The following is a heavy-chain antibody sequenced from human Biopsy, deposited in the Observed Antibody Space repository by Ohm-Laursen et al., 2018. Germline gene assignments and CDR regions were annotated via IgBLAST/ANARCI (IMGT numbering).Heavy chain of an antibody. CDR3: ARDVKRYCSGTSCYSGYFGMDV. V-gene: IGHV4-61*01. D-gene: IGHD2-2*01. J-gene: IGHJ6*02. CDR1: GGSVSDSFHF. Sequence: PGTLSLTCTVSGGSVSDSFHFWSWIRQPPGKGLEWIGDVYYSGTTNYNPSLKSRLTISVDTSKNQFSLNLNSVTAADTAVYLCARDVKRYCSGTSCYSGYFGMDVWGQGTTVTVS. CDR2: VYYSGTT.